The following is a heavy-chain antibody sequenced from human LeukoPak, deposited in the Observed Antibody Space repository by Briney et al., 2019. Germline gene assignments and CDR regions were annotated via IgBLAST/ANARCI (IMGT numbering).Heavy chain of an antibody. CDR2: INHSGST. D-gene: IGHD3-3*01. CDR3: ARVRKGFWSGYYTDY. Sequence: SETLSLTCAVYGGSFSGYYWSWIRQPPGKGLEWIGEINHSGSTNYNPSLKSRVTISVDTSKNQFSLKLSSVTAADTAVYYCARVRKGFWSGYYTDYWGRGTLVTVSS. J-gene: IGHJ4*02. V-gene: IGHV4-34*01. CDR1: GGSFSGYY.